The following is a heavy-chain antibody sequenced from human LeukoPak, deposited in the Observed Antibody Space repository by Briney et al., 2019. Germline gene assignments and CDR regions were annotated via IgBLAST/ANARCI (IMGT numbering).Heavy chain of an antibody. CDR2: IYTSVST. V-gene: IGHV4-4*07. CDR3: ARDYMTTEYYYYMDV. D-gene: IGHD4-11*01. J-gene: IGHJ6*03. CDR1: GGSISSYY. Sequence: SETLSLTCTVSGGSISSYYWSWIRQPAGKGLEWIGRIYTSVSTNYNPSLKSRVTMSVDTSKNQFSLKLSSVTAADTAVYYCARDYMTTEYYYYMDVWGKGTTVTVSS.